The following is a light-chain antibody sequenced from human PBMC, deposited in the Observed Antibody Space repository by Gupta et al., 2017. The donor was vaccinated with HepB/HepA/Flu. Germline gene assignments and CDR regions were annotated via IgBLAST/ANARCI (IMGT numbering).Light chain of an antibody. CDR1: SGHSSYA. CDR2: LNSDGSH. Sequence: QLVLTQSPSASASLGASVKLTSTLSSGHSSYAIAWHQQQPEKGPRYLMNLNSDGSHSKGDGIPDRFSGSSSWAERYLTISSLQSEDEADYYCQTWGTGIRVFGGGTKLTVL. J-gene: IGLJ3*02. V-gene: IGLV4-69*01. CDR3: QTWGTGIRV.